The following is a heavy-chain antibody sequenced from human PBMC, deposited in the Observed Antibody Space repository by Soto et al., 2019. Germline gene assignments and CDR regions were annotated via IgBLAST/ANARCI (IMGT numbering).Heavy chain of an antibody. Sequence: QVQLVQSGAEVKKPGSSVKVSCKSSGGTFSSYTISWVRQAPGQGLEWMARIMPILDIANYAQKFQGRVTITADKSTSTAYMELSSLRSEDTAVYYCARDPPDYYDSSRFEYWGQGTLVTVSS. V-gene: IGHV1-69*08. D-gene: IGHD3-22*01. CDR2: IMPILDIA. J-gene: IGHJ4*02. CDR1: GGTFSSYT. CDR3: ARDPPDYYDSSRFEY.